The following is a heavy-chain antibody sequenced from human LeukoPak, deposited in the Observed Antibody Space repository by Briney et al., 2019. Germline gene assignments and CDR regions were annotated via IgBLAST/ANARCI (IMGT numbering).Heavy chain of an antibody. V-gene: IGHV3-23*01. CDR2: ISGSGGST. CDR1: GFTFSSYA. D-gene: IGHD6-19*01. CDR3: AKDSRATRIAVAGNPDY. Sequence: PGGSLSLSCAASGFTFSSYAMSWVRQAPGKGLEWVSAISGSGGSTYYADSVKGRFTISRDNSKNTLYLQMNSLRAEDTAVYYCAKDSRATRIAVAGNPDYWGQGTRVTVSS. J-gene: IGHJ4*02.